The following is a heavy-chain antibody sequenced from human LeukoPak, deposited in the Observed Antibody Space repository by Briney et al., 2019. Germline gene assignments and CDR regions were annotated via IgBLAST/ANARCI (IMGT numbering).Heavy chain of an antibody. Sequence: GGSLRLSCTASGFTFSSYSIHWVRQAPGKGLEWVADTSYDGSDKNYADSVKGRFTIARDNPKNTLYLQMNSLRAEDTALYYCTRGQIVGADARVDYWGQGTLVTVSS. D-gene: IGHD1-26*01. V-gene: IGHV3-30-3*01. CDR2: TSYDGSDK. CDR1: GFTFSSYS. CDR3: TRGQIVGADARVDY. J-gene: IGHJ4*02.